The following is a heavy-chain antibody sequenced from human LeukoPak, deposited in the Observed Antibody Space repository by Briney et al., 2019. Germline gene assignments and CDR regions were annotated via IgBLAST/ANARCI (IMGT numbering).Heavy chain of an antibody. V-gene: IGHV1-18*04. Sequence: PGASMKVSCKASGYTFINYGISGVRQAPGQGLEWMAWISAYNGNTNYAQKFQDRVTMTTDTSTPTASMERRSLTSADTAVYYCARDSSVAGSCDYWGEGALVTVSS. CDR1: GYTFINYG. D-gene: IGHD6-19*01. J-gene: IGHJ4*02. CDR3: ARDSSVAGSCDY. CDR2: ISAYNGNT.